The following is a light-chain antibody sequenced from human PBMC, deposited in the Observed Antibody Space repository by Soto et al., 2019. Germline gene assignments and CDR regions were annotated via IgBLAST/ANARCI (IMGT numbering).Light chain of an antibody. CDR3: HHYVDSPWL. J-gene: IGKJ1*01. CDR1: QRFNSAY. Sequence: EIVWTQSPGTLSLYPGERATLSCRASQRFNSAYLAWYQHKPCQPPRLLIYASSNRAAGIPDRFSGSASGTDFTLTISSLEPEASAVYYCHHYVDSPWLLGQGTKVEIK. CDR2: ASS. V-gene: IGKV3-20*01.